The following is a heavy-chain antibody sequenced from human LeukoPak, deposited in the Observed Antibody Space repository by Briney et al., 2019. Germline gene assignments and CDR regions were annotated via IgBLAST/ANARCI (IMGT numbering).Heavy chain of an antibody. J-gene: IGHJ3*02. D-gene: IGHD3-9*01. V-gene: IGHV3-30*02. Sequence: PGGSLRLSCTTSGFTFSSYGMHWVRQAPGKGLEWVAFIRYDGNDQYYADSVKGRFTISRDSSKNTLYLQMNSLRAEDTAVYYCAKETPFERAFAFDIWGLGTMVTVSS. CDR3: AKETPFERAFAFDI. CDR1: GFTFSSYG. CDR2: IRYDGNDQ.